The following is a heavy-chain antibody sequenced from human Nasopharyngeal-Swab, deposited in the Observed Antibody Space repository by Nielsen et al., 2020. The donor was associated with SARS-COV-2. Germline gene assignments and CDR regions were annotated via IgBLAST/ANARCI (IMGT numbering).Heavy chain of an antibody. V-gene: IGHV4-38-2*02. CDR3: ARISGWSGYYLYYYYYMDV. CDR1: GSSISSGYY. D-gene: IGHD3-3*01. Sequence: SETLSLTCTVSGSSISSGYYWGWLRQPPGKGLEWIGSIYHSGSTYYNPSLKSRVTISVDTSKNQFSLKLSSVTAADTAVYYCARISGWSGYYLYYYYYMDVWGKGTTVTVSS. CDR2: IYHSGST. J-gene: IGHJ6*03.